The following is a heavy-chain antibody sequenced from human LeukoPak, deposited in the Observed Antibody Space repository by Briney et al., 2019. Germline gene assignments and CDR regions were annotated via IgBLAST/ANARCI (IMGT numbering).Heavy chain of an antibody. CDR1: GYSISSGYY. D-gene: IGHD2-2*01. CDR3: ARDKEDCSSTSCYDQAFDI. J-gene: IGHJ3*02. V-gene: IGHV4-38-2*02. Sequence: SETLSLTCTVSGYSISSGYYWSWIRQPPGKGLEWIGYIYHSGSTYYNPSLKSRVTISVDRSKNQFSLKLSSVTAADTAVYYCARDKEDCSSTSCYDQAFDIWGQGTMVTVSS. CDR2: IYHSGST.